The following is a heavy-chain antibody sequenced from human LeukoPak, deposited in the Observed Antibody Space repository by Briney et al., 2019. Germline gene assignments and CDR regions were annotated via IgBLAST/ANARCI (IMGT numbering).Heavy chain of an antibody. V-gene: IGHV4-34*01. CDR2: INHSGST. D-gene: IGHD3-10*01. CDR3: ARTGSYLPADY. Sequence: SETLSLTCAVYGGSFSGYYWSWIRQPPGKGLEWIGEINHSGSTNYNSSLKSRVTISVDTSKNQFSLKLSSVTAADTAVYYCARTGSYLPADYWGQGTLVTVSS. J-gene: IGHJ4*02. CDR1: GGSFSGYY.